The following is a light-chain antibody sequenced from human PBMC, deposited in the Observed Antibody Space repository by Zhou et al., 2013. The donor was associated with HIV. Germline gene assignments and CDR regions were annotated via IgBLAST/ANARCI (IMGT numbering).Light chain of an antibody. CDR2: GTS. CDR1: QSIRSDF. Sequence: EFVMTQSPDTLSLSSGERATLSCRASQSIRSDFLAWYQHKAGQAPRLLIYGTSHRATGIPERFSGSGSGTDFTLTISRLEPEDFAVYYCQYYGSSPQATFGQGT. V-gene: IGKV3-20*01. J-gene: IGKJ2*01. CDR3: QYYGSSPQAT.